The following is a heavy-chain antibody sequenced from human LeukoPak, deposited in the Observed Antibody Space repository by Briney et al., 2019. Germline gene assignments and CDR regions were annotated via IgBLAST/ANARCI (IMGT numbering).Heavy chain of an antibody. V-gene: IGHV3-21*01. Sequence: PGGCLRLACGSSRFTFRCYRMNRVRQTTGKGLEWVSSISSSSSYIYYADSVKGRFTITRDNAKNSLYLQMNSLRAEDTAVYYCARDPALEWLSQGGDWFDPWGQGTLVTVPS. CDR2: ISSSSSYI. CDR1: RFTFRCYR. J-gene: IGHJ5*02. D-gene: IGHD3-3*01. CDR3: ARDPALEWLSQGGDWFDP.